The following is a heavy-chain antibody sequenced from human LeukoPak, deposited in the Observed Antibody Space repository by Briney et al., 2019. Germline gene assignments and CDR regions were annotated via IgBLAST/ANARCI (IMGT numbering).Heavy chain of an antibody. CDR1: GFVFSSYG. CDR3: SKESNYDSSGYFN. D-gene: IGHD3-22*01. J-gene: IGHJ4*02. V-gene: IGHV3-30*02. CDR2: IRFDGSTT. Sequence: GGSLRLSCAASGFVFSSYGIHWVRQAPGKGLEWVAFIRFDGSTTYYAESVKGRFTVSRGNSKFTAYLQVNSLRAEDTAVYYCSKESNYDSSGYFNWGQGTLVTVS.